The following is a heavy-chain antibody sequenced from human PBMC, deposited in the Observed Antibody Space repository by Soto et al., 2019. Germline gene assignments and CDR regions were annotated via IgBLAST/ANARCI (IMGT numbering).Heavy chain of an antibody. CDR3: ARGTMLRGPGYYYAMDV. V-gene: IGHV4-31*03. CDR2: IYYSGSS. CDR1: GDSISRNGYF. D-gene: IGHD3-10*01. Sequence: KPSKNLSLTCTVSGDSISRNGYFWTWIRQHPGKGLEWIGYIYYSGSSYYNPSLKSRVIISVDTSKNQFSLNLTAVTAADTAVYYCARGTMLRGPGYYYAMDVWGQGTTVTVS. J-gene: IGHJ6*02.